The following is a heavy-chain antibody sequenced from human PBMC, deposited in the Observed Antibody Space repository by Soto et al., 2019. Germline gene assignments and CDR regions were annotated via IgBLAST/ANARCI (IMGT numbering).Heavy chain of an antibody. CDR3: ARESPTGLNWFDP. CDR2: IYYSGST. Sequence: ASETLSLTCTVSGGSISSYYWSWIRQPPGKGLEWIGYIYYSGSTNYNPSLKSRVTISVDTSKNQFSLKLSSVTAADTAVYYCARESPTGLNWFDPWGQGTLVTVSS. V-gene: IGHV4-59*01. J-gene: IGHJ5*02. CDR1: GGSISSYY.